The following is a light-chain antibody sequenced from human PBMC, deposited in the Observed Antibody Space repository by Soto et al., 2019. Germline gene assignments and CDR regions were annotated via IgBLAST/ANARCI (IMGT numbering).Light chain of an antibody. J-gene: IGKJ1*01. CDR1: QSGRSN. CDR2: GAS. CDR3: QQYNNGPRT. V-gene: IGKV3-15*01. Sequence: AQYTATMSFSQWERANLSCRESQSGRSNLAWYQQKVGQAPRLLIYGASSRAAGIPARFSGSGSGTEFTLTISSLQSEDFAVYYCQQYNNGPRTFGQGTKVDI.